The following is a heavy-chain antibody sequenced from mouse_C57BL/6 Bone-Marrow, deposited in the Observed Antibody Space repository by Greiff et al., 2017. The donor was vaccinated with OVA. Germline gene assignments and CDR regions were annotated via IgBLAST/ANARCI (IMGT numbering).Heavy chain of an antibody. CDR2: IYPGDGDT. Sequence: QVQLKESGPELVKPGASVKISCKASGYAFSSSWMNWVKQRPGKGLEWIGRIYPGDGDTNYNGKFKGKATLTADKSSSPAYMQLSSLTSEDSAVYFCARSRWLLRPYYFDYWGQGTTLTVSS. D-gene: IGHD2-3*01. CDR1: GYAFSSSW. V-gene: IGHV1-82*01. CDR3: ARSRWLLRPYYFDY. J-gene: IGHJ2*01.